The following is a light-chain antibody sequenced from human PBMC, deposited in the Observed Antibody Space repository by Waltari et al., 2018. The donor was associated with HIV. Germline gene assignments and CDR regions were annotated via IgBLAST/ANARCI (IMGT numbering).Light chain of an antibody. CDR3: SAWDSSLNAWV. CDR1: SNNVGFQG. V-gene: IGLV10-54*01. Sequence: QAGLTQPPSVSKGLRQTATLTCSGNSNNVGFQGASWLQQHQGHPPKLLSYRNTNRPSGISEGFSASRSVNTASLTITGLQPEDEADYYCSAWDSSLNAWVFGGGTKLTVL. J-gene: IGLJ3*02. CDR2: RNT.